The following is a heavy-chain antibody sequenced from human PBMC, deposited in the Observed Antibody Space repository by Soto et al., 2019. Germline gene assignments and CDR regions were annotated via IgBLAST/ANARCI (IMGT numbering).Heavy chain of an antibody. CDR3: ARGPYDYVWGSHTPHFDY. CDR2: IWYDGTNI. D-gene: IGHD3-16*01. V-gene: IGHV3-33*01. Sequence: GSLRLSCAASGFTFSSGGMHWVRQAPGKGLEWLAVIWYDGTNIYYAESVKGRFTISRDNSKNTLYLQMNSLRAEDTAVYYCARGPYDYVWGSHTPHFDYWGQGTLVTVSS. CDR1: GFTFSSGG. J-gene: IGHJ4*02.